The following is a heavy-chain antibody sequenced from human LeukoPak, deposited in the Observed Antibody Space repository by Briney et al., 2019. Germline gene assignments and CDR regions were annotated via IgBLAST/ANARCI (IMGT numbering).Heavy chain of an antibody. CDR3: ARAGGQLLHGFGYFEY. J-gene: IGHJ4*02. CDR1: GFTFSIYA. CDR2: ISGSRGST. D-gene: IGHD6-13*01. Sequence: PGGSLRLSCAASGFTFSIYAMSWVRQAPGKGLEWVSAISGSRGSTYYADSVKGRFTISRDNSKNTLYLQMNSLRAEDTAVYYCARAGGQLLHGFGYFEYWGQGTLVTVSS. V-gene: IGHV3-23*01.